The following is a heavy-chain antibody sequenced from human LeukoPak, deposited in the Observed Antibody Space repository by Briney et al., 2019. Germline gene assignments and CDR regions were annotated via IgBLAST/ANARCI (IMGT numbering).Heavy chain of an antibody. CDR2: VYYSGST. D-gene: IGHD3-22*01. CDR3: VREAATDYYDSSGYYRQTEVFDA. V-gene: IGHV4-61*01. J-gene: IGHJ3*01. Sequence: SETLSLTCTVSGGSVRSDSYYWSWIRQPPGKGLEWIGDVYYSGSTNYNPSLKSRVTISVDTSKNQFSLKLRSVTAADTAVYYCVREAATDYYDSSGYYRQTEVFDAWGQGTMVTVSS. CDR1: GGSVRSDSYY.